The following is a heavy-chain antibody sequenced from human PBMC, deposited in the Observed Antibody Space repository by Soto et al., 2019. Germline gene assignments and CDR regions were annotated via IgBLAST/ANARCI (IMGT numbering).Heavy chain of an antibody. D-gene: IGHD3-22*01. Sequence: ASVKVSCKASGYTFTSYAMQWVRQAPGQRLEWMGWINAGNGDTKYSQRFQGRVTITRDTSASTAYMELSSLRSEDTAVYYCARGADSSGYYHLDYWGQGTLVTVSS. V-gene: IGHV1-3*01. CDR3: ARGADSSGYYHLDY. CDR2: INAGNGDT. CDR1: GYTFTSYA. J-gene: IGHJ4*02.